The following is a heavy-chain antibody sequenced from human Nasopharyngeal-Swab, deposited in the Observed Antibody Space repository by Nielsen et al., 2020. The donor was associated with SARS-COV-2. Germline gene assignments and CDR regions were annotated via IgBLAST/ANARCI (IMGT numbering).Heavy chain of an antibody. V-gene: IGHV3-23*01. Sequence: GESLKISCAASGFTFSNYAMSWVRQAPGKGLEWVSSISGSVGSTYYADSVKGRFTISRDNSKNTLPLQMNSLRAEDTAVYYCAKDGEEQQLVRYFQHWGQGTLVTVSS. CDR3: AKDGEEQQLVRYFQH. J-gene: IGHJ1*01. D-gene: IGHD6-13*01. CDR2: ISGSVGST. CDR1: GFTFSNYA.